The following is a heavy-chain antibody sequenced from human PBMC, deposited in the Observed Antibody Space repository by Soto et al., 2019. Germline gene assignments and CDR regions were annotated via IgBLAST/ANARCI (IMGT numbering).Heavy chain of an antibody. CDR2: LSNDGSNE. CDR3: VRGSGPGSYLVDY. V-gene: IGHV3-30-3*01. D-gene: IGHD3-10*01. CDR1: GFTLSDYA. J-gene: IGHJ4*02. Sequence: QVQVVESGGGVVQPGRSLSLSCAASGFTLSDYAMHWVRQAPGKGLEWVALLSNDGSNEKYTNSLKGRFTISRDNSKSTVYLQMNSLRAEDTAVYYCVRGSGPGSYLVDYWGQGTLVTVSS.